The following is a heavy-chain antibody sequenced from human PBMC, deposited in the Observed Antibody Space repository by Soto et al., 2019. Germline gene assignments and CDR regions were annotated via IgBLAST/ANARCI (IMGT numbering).Heavy chain of an antibody. J-gene: IGHJ6*02. CDR1: GFTFSDYA. V-gene: IGHV3-33*01. CDR3: ARDSGMDV. Sequence: PGGSLRLSCAASGFTFSDYAMHWVRQAPGKGLEWVAVIWYDGSNKYYADSVKGRFTISRDNSKNTLYLQMNSLRAEETAVYYCARDSGMDVWGQGTTVTVSS. CDR2: IWYDGSNK.